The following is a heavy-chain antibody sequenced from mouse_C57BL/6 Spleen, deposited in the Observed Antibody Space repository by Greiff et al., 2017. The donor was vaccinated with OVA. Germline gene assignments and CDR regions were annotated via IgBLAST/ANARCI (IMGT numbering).Heavy chain of an antibody. D-gene: IGHD3-2*02. V-gene: IGHV5-16*01. Sequence: EVQLVESEGGLVQPGSSMKLSCTASGFTFSDYYMAWVRQVPEKGLEWVANINYDGSSTYYLDSLKSRFIISRDNAKNILYLQMSSLKSEDTATYYCARAIPNSSGYFDYWGQGTTLTVSS. CDR3: ARAIPNSSGYFDY. J-gene: IGHJ2*01. CDR2: INYDGSST. CDR1: GFTFSDYY.